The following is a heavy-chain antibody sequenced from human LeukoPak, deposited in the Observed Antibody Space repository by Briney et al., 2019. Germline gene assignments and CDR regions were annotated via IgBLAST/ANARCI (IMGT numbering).Heavy chain of an antibody. V-gene: IGHV1-58*01. CDR2: TAVGSGNT. Sequence: SVKVSCKASRFTFTSSAVQWVRQARGQRLEWIGWTAVGSGNTNYAQKFQERVTITRDMSTSTAYMELSSLRSEDTAVYYCAAETGGDRFFMWGQGTLVTVSS. CDR1: RFTFTSSA. CDR3: AAETGGDRFFM. J-gene: IGHJ4*02. D-gene: IGHD4-17*01.